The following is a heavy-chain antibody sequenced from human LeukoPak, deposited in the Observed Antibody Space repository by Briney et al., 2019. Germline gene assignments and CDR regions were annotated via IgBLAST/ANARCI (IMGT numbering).Heavy chain of an antibody. CDR2: INPDGSQT. Sequence: HTGGSLRLSCAASGFTFTSYWMNWVRQAPGKGLERVALINPDGSQTKYVDSGKGRFTISRDNAENSLYLQMNSLRAEDTAVYYCARDLGYGALDPWGQGTLVTVSS. CDR1: GFTFTSYW. CDR3: ARDLGYGALDP. J-gene: IGHJ5*02. D-gene: IGHD4-17*01. V-gene: IGHV3-7*01.